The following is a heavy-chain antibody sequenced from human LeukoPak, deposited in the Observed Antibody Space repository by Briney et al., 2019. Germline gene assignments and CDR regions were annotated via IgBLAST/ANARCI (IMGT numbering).Heavy chain of an antibody. Sequence: ASVKVSCKASGYTFTSYGISWVRQAPGQGLEWMGWISAYNGNTNYAQKLQGRVTMTTDTSTSTAYMELRSLRSDDTAVYYCARARLAAPRRNYYMDVWGKGTTVTVSS. V-gene: IGHV1-18*01. CDR3: ARARLAAPRRNYYMDV. J-gene: IGHJ6*03. CDR1: GYTFTSYG. D-gene: IGHD6-6*01. CDR2: ISAYNGNT.